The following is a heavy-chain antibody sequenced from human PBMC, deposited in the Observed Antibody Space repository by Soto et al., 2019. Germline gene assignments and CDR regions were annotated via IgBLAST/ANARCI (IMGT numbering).Heavy chain of an antibody. D-gene: IGHD4-4*01. Sequence: QVQLQESGPGLVKPLQTLSLTCTVSGGSISSGGNYWTWIRQHPGKGLEWLGYIHYSGSTYYNPSLRSRVTISVDTSKTQXXXXXXXXXXXXXXXXXXXXXXXDYKVEAFDIWGQGTMVTVSS. V-gene: IGHV4-31*03. J-gene: IGHJ3*02. CDR2: IHYSGST. CDR3: XXXXXXDYKVEAFDI. CDR1: GGSISSGGNY.